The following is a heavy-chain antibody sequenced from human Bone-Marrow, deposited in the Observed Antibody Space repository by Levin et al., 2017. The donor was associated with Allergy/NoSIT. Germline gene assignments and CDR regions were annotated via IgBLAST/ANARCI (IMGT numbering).Heavy chain of an antibody. D-gene: IGHD6-19*01. Sequence: PGGSLRLSCTVSGGSISSSSYYWGWIRQPTGKGLEWIGSIYYSGSTYYNPSLKSRVTISVDTSKNQFSLKLSSVTAADTAVYYCASSGWTQAPLDYWGQGTLVTVSS. V-gene: IGHV4-39*01. CDR3: ASSGWTQAPLDY. J-gene: IGHJ4*02. CDR1: GGSISSSSYY. CDR2: IYYSGST.